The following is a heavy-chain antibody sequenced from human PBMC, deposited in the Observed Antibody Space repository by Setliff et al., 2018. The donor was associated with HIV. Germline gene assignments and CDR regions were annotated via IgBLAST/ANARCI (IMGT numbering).Heavy chain of an antibody. J-gene: IGHJ5*02. V-gene: IGHV4-4*09. CDR2: IFSSGST. CDR1: GGSISSYY. CDR3: ARRIDDSGSFPDKNWFDT. Sequence: PSETLSLTCTVSGGSISSYYWNWIRQSPGGGLEWIGFIFSSGSTKYNPSLQSRVTMSIDTSKNQFSLRLTSVTAADTAVYYCARRIDDSGSFPDKNWFDTWGQGSLVTVSS. D-gene: IGHD3-10*01.